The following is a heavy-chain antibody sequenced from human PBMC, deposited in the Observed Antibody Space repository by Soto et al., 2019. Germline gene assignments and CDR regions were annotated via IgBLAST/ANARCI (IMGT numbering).Heavy chain of an antibody. CDR1: GGTFSSYA. CDR3: TTDSYSSIIVVRFDY. CDR2: IIPIFGTA. J-gene: IGHJ4*01. D-gene: IGHD3-22*01. Sequence: VASVKVSCKASGGTFSSYAISWVRQAPGQGLEWMGGIIPIFGTANYAQKFQGRVTITADESTSTAYMELSSLRSEDTGIYYCTTDSYSSIIVVRFDYWGHGTLVTVSS. V-gene: IGHV1-69*13.